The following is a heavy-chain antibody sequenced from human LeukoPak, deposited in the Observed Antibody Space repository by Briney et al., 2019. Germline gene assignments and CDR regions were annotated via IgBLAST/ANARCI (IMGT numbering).Heavy chain of an antibody. D-gene: IGHD6-13*01. Sequence: ASVKVSCKASGYTLTSYYMHWVRQAPGQGLEWMGIVNPSGGSTSYAQKFQGRVTMTRDMSTSTVYMELSSLRSEDTAVYYCARELDSREPLHSFDYWGQGTLVTVSS. CDR2: VNPSGGST. J-gene: IGHJ4*02. CDR1: GYTLTSYY. V-gene: IGHV1-46*01. CDR3: ARELDSREPLHSFDY.